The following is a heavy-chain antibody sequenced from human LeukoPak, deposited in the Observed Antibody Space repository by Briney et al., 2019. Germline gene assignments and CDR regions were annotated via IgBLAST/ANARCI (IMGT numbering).Heavy chain of an antibody. CDR1: GFTFSNYW. CDR3: ARSKIDY. V-gene: IGHV3-7*01. CDR2: INEDGSEK. D-gene: IGHD4-11*01. Sequence: GGSLRLSCTASGFTFSNYWMMWVRQAPGKGLEWVANINEDGSEKYYADSVEGRFTISRDNAKNSLDLQMNSLRTDDTAIYYCARSKIDYWGQGTLVTVSS. J-gene: IGHJ4*02.